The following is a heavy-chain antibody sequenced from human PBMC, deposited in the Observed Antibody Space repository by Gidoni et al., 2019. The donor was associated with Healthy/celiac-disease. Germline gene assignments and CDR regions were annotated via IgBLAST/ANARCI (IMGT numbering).Heavy chain of an antibody. CDR2: ISSSSSFI. CDR1: GFTFSSYS. Sequence: EVQLVESGGGLVKPGGSLRLSCAASGFTFSSYSMNWVRQAPGKGLEWVSFISSSSSFIYYADSVKGRFTISRDNAKNSLYLQMNSLRAEDTAVYYCARDRYGDYVFDIWGQGTMVTVSS. J-gene: IGHJ3*02. D-gene: IGHD4-17*01. V-gene: IGHV3-21*01. CDR3: ARDRYGDYVFDI.